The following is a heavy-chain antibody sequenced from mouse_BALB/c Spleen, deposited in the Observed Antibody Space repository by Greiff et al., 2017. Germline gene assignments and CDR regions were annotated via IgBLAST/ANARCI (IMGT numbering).Heavy chain of an antibody. CDR3: ARDCGYDFDY. CDR1: GFNIKDSY. J-gene: IGHJ2*01. D-gene: IGHD2-2*01. V-gene: IGHV14-3*02. CDR2: IDPANGNT. Sequence: VQLQQSGAELVKPGASVKLSCTASGFNIKDSYMHWVKQRPEQGLEWIGRIDPANGNTKYDPKFQGKATITADTSSNTAYLQLSSLTSEDTAVYYCARDCGYDFDYWGQGTTLTVSS.